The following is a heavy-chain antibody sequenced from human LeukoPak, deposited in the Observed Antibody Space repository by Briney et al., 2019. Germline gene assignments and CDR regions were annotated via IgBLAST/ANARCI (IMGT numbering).Heavy chain of an antibody. CDR2: ISSSGSTI. D-gene: IGHD3-10*01. J-gene: IGHJ5*02. V-gene: IGHV3-48*03. CDR3: AREAVFGWFDP. Sequence: GGSLRLSCAASGFTFSSYEMNWVRQAPGKGLEWVSYISSSGSTIYYADSVKGRFTISRDNAKNSLYPQMNSLRAEDTAVYYCAREAVFGWFDPWGQGTLVTVSA. CDR1: GFTFSSYE.